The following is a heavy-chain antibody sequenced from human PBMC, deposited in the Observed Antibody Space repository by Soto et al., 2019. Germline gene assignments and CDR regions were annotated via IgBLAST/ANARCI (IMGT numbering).Heavy chain of an antibody. J-gene: IGHJ6*02. D-gene: IGHD2-8*01. CDR2: IYYSGST. V-gene: IGHV4-59*01. CDR3: ARDIMGTNYYYYGMDV. CDR1: GGSISSYY. Sequence: QVQLQESGPGLVKPSETLSLTCTVSGGSISSYYWSWIRQPPGKGLEWIGYIYYSGSTNYNPSLKSRVTISVHTSKNQFSLKLSSVTAADTAVYYCARDIMGTNYYYYGMDVWGQGTTVTVSS.